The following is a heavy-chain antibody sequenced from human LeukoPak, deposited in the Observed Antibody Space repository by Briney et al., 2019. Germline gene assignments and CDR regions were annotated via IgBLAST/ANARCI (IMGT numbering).Heavy chain of an antibody. CDR1: GGSISSGGYY. J-gene: IGHJ2*01. V-gene: IGHV4-31*03. CDR2: IYYSGST. CDR3: ARDEDYGDYWYFDL. D-gene: IGHD4-17*01. Sequence: SQTLSLTCTVSGGSISSGGYYWSWIRQHPGKGLEWIGYIYYSGSTYYNPSLKSRVTISVDTSKNQFSLKLSSVTAADTAVYYCARDEDYGDYWYFDLWGRGTLVTVSS.